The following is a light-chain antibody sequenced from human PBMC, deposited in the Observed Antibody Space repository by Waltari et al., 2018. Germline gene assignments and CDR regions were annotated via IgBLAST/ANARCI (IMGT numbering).Light chain of an antibody. CDR1: QSISSY. J-gene: IGKJ1*01. Sequence: DIQMTQSPFSLSASVGDTFTFTCRASQSISSYLNWYQQKPGKAPKLLIYAASSLQSGIPSRFSGSGSGRDFTLSISSLQPEDFATYCCQQSYSQTRTFGQGTKVEIK. CDR2: AAS. CDR3: QQSYSQTRT. V-gene: IGKV1-39*01.